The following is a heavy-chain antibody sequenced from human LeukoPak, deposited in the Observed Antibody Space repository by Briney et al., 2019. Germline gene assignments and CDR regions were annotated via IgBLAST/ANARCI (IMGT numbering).Heavy chain of an antibody. CDR3: ARASYDSSDYEYFHH. V-gene: IGHV1-18*01. CDR1: GYTFTSYG. J-gene: IGHJ1*01. CDR2: ISAYSGNT. Sequence: ASVTVSCTASGYTFTSYGISWVRQAPGQGLEWMGWISAYSGNTNYAQKFQGRVTMTRDSSISTAYMELSRLRSDDTAVYYCARASYDSSDYEYFHHWGQGTLVTVSS. D-gene: IGHD3-22*01.